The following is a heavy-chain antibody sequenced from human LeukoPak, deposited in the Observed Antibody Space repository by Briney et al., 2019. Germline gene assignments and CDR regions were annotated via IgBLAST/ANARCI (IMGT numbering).Heavy chain of an antibody. CDR2: INAGNGNT. D-gene: IGHD2-15*01. J-gene: IGHJ4*02. V-gene: IGHV1-3*01. CDR3: ARGGYCSGGSCFRLDY. CDR1: GYTFTSYA. Sequence: ASVKVSCKASGYTFTSYAMHWVRQAPGQRLEWMGWINAGNGNTKYPQKFQGRVTITRDTSASTAHMELSSLRSEDTAVYYCARGGYCSGGSCFRLDYWGQGTLVTVSS.